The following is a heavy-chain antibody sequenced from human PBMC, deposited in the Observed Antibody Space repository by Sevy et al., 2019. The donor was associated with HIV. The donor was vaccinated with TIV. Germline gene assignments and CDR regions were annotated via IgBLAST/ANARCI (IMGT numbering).Heavy chain of an antibody. CDR3: ARDACTNGVCYNVAFDI. D-gene: IGHD2-8*01. V-gene: IGHV3-48*02. CDR1: GFTFSSYS. Sequence: GGSLRLSCAASGFTFSSYSMNWVRQAPGKGLEWVSYISSSSSTIYYADSVKGGFTISRDNAKNSLYLQMNSLRDEDTAVYYCARDACTNGVCYNVAFDIWGQGTMVTVSS. J-gene: IGHJ3*02. CDR2: ISSSSSTI.